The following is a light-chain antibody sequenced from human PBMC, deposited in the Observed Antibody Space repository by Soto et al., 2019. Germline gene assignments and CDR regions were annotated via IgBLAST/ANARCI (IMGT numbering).Light chain of an antibody. J-gene: IGKJ1*01. V-gene: IGKV1-9*01. CDR1: QGISSY. CDR3: QQYHSYYPWT. Sequence: IQLTQSPSSLSASVGDRVTITCRASQGISSYLAWYQQKPGKAPKLLIYAASTLQSGVPSRFSGSGSGTDFSLTITSLQPDDSATYYCQQYHSYYPWTFGQGTKVDIK. CDR2: AAS.